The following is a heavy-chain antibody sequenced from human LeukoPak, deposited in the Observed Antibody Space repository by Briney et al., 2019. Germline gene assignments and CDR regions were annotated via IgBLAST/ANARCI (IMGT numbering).Heavy chain of an antibody. D-gene: IGHD3-10*01. J-gene: IGHJ5*02. Sequence: SETLSLTCAVYGGSFSGYYWSWIRQPPGKGLEWIGEINHSGSTNYNPSLKSRVTISVDTSKNQFSLKLSSVTAADTAVYYCARHPPRRYYPNWFDPGAREPWSPSPQ. CDR1: GGSFSGYY. CDR2: INHSGST. CDR3: ARHPPRRYYPNWFDP. V-gene: IGHV4-34*01.